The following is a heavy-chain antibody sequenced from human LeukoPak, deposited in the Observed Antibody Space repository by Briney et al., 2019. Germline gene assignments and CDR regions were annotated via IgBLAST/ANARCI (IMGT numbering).Heavy chain of an antibody. V-gene: IGHV3-30*19. CDR3: ARDEGFYGDSPPGMDV. CDR2: ISYDGSNK. CDR1: GFTFSSYG. Sequence: GGSLRLSCAASGFTFSSYGMHWVRQAPGKGLEWVAVISYDGSNKYYADSVKGRFTISRDNSKNTLYLQMNSLRAEDTAVYYCARDEGFYGDSPPGMDVWGQGTTVTVSS. D-gene: IGHD4-17*01. J-gene: IGHJ6*02.